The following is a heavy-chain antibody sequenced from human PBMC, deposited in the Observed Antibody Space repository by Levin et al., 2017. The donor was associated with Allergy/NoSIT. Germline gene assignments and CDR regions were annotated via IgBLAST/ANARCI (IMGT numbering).Heavy chain of an antibody. CDR2: INSDGSTT. Sequence: PGGSLRLSCAASGFTFSSYWMHWVRQAPGKGLVWVSRINSDGSTTNYADSVKGRFTISRDNAKNTLYLQMNSLRADDTAVYYCARVRSSWKMEDFDYWGQGTLVTVSS. J-gene: IGHJ4*02. D-gene: IGHD6-13*01. CDR1: GFTFSSYW. CDR3: ARVRSSWKMEDFDY. V-gene: IGHV3-74*01.